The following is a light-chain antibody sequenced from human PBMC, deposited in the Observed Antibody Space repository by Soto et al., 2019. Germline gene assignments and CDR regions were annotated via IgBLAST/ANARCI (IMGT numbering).Light chain of an antibody. CDR2: GAS. CDR1: QSVDSRY. Sequence: EIVLTQSPGTLSLSPGERATLSCRASQSVDSRYLAWYQQKPGQAPRLLIYGASSRATGTPDRFSGSGSGTDFTLPISRLEPEDFAVYYCQQYGSSPWMYTFGQGTKLEIK. J-gene: IGKJ2*01. V-gene: IGKV3-20*01. CDR3: QQYGSSPWMYT.